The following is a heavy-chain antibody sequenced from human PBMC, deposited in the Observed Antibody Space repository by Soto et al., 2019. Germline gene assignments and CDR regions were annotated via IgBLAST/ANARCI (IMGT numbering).Heavy chain of an antibody. J-gene: IGHJ4*02. CDR1: GFTFSSYG. Sequence: GGSLRLSCAASGFTFSSYGMHWVRQAPGKGLEWVAVIYSGGSTYYADSVKGRFTISRDNSKNTLYLQMNSLRAEDTAVYYCARGYSYGYGASYYFDYWGQGTLVTVSS. V-gene: IGHV3-53*01. CDR2: IYSGGST. D-gene: IGHD5-18*01. CDR3: ARGYSYGYGASYYFDY.